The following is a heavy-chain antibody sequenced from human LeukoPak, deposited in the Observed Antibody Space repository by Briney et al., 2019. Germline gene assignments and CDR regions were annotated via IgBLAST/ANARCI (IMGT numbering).Heavy chain of an antibody. V-gene: IGHV3-66*01. CDR1: GFTVSSYY. CDR3: ARSYSNHLFGMDV. Sequence: GGSLRLSCAASGFTVSSYYMTWVRQAPGKGLEWVSVMYSGGSTYYADSVKGRVAISRDNSQNTVFLQMNSVRVEDTAVYYCARSYSNHLFGMDVWGQGTAVAVSS. J-gene: IGHJ6*02. CDR2: MYSGGST. D-gene: IGHD4-11*01.